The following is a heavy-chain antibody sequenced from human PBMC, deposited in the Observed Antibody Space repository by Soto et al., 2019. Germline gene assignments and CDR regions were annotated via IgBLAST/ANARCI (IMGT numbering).Heavy chain of an antibody. D-gene: IGHD3-10*01. CDR3: ARGQGIRAVRDGSGSSPRHFDY. Sequence: SETLSLTCAVYGGSFSGYYWSWIRQPPGKGLEWIGEINHSGSTNYNPSLKSRVTISVDTSKNQFSLKLSSVTAADTAVYYCARGQGIRAVRDGSGSSPRHFDYWGKGTLVPVAS. V-gene: IGHV4-34*01. J-gene: IGHJ4*02. CDR1: GGSFSGYY. CDR2: INHSGST.